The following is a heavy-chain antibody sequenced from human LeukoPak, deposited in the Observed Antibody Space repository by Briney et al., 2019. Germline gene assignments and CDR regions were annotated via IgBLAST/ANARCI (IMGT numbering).Heavy chain of an antibody. CDR3: ARKRSPGALDI. Sequence: GGSLRLSCATSGFTFSSYSMTWVRQAPGKGLDWVSSINSYSSDIYYTDSVKGRSTISRDNAKNSLYLQMNSLRAEDTAVYYCARKRSPGALDIWGQGTMVTVSS. V-gene: IGHV3-21*01. CDR2: INSYSSDI. J-gene: IGHJ3*02. CDR1: GFTFSSYS.